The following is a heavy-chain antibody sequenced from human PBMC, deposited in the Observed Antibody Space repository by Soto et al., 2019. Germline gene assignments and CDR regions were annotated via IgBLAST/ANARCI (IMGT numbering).Heavy chain of an antibody. CDR1: GYTFTSYA. CDR3: ARDYGDYACFDY. Sequence: QVQLVQSGAEVKKPGASVKVSCKASGYTFTSYAMHWVRQAPGQRLEWMGWINAGNGNTKYSQKFQGRVTITRDTSASTAYMELSSLRSEGTAVYYCARDYGDYACFDYWGQGTLVTVSS. J-gene: IGHJ4*02. CDR2: INAGNGNT. V-gene: IGHV1-3*01. D-gene: IGHD4-17*01.